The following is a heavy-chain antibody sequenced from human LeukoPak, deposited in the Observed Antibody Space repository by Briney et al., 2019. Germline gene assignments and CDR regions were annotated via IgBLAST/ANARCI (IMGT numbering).Heavy chain of an antibody. CDR3: ARDDSRLIEVVPAAAPLGY. CDR1: GGTFSSYA. V-gene: IGHV1-69*01. J-gene: IGHJ4*02. D-gene: IGHD2-2*01. CDR2: IIPIFGTA. Sequence: SVKVSCKASGGTFSSYAISWVRQAPGQGLEWMGGIIPIFGTANYAQKFQGRVTITADESTSTVYMELSSLRSEDTAVYYCARDDSRLIEVVPAAAPLGYWGQGTLVTVSS.